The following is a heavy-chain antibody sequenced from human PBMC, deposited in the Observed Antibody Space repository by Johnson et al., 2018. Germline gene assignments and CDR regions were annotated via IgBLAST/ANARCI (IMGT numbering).Heavy chain of an antibody. J-gene: IGHJ6*03. D-gene: IGHD2-15*01. V-gene: IGHV3-30*18. CDR2: ISYAGDYK. CDR3: AKERDIADGRYYYYMDV. CDR1: GFTFSLYG. Sequence: QVQLVQSGGGVVQPGRSLRLSCAASGFTFSLYGFHWVRQAPGKGLEWVALISYAGDYKKYGDSVKGLFTISRDNSQNTLYLQMNGLRPEDTAVYFCAKERDIADGRYYYYMDVWGKGTTVTVSS.